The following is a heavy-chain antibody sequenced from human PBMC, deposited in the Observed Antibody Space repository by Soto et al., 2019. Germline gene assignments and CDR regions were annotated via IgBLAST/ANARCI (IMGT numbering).Heavy chain of an antibody. CDR3: ARGLRGVLDY. CDR1: GFNFGNFG. V-gene: IGHV3-33*01. J-gene: IGHJ4*02. Sequence: QTVGSLRLSCVASGFNFGNFGMHWVRQAPGKGLEWLTVISNDENIKQDSVRGRFAIARDNSKNTLYLHLTSLRAEDTAIYYCARGLRGVLDYWGQGTLVTVS. D-gene: IGHD5-12*01. CDR2: ISNDENIK.